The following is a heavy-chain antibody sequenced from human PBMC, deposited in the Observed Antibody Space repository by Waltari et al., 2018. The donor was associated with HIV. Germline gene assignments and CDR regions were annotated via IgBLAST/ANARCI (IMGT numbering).Heavy chain of an antibody. V-gene: IGHV1-18*01. D-gene: IGHD2-15*01. Sequence: QVQVVQSGAEVKKPGASVEVSCEASGYTCTSYGISWVRQGPGKGLEWMGRISTYKCNTKSALKLQGRVTITTDTSTSTAYMELRSLRSDDTSLYYCAMDAPPYYSGGNCYGDYWGQGTLVTVST. CDR2: ISTYKCNT. CDR1: GYTCTSYG. J-gene: IGHJ4*02. CDR3: AMDAPPYYSGGNCYGDY.